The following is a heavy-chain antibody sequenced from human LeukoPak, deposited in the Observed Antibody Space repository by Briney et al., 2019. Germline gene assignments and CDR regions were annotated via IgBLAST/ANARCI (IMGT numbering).Heavy chain of an antibody. CDR1: GYSISTDYH. J-gene: IGHJ4*02. V-gene: IGHV4-38-2*02. CDR3: ARDRSYYTFDY. Sequence: SEPLSLTCAVSGYSISTDYHWGWIRQPPGKGLEWIGAMHHSGSTYYNPSLKSRATISVDTSKNQVSLKLNSVTAADTAVYYCARDRSYYTFDYWGQGTLVVVSA. D-gene: IGHD3-10*01. CDR2: MHHSGST.